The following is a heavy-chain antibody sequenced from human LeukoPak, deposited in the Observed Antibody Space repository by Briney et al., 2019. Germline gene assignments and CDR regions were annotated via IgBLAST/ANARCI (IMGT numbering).Heavy chain of an antibody. V-gene: IGHV3-NL1*01. CDR3: ARVGYCSSTSCYPLWLGGFDP. J-gene: IGHJ5*02. Sequence: PGGSLRLSCAASGFTFSSYGMHWVRQAPGKGLEWVSAISGSGGSTYYADSVKGRFTISRDNSKNTLYLQMNSLRAEDTAVYYCARVGYCSSTSCYPLWLGGFDPWGQGTLVTVSS. D-gene: IGHD2-2*01. CDR1: GFTFSSYG. CDR2: ISGSGGST.